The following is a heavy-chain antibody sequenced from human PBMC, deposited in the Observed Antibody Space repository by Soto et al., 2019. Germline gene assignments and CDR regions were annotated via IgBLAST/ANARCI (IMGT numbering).Heavy chain of an antibody. CDR1: GYTFTTYD. Sequence: ASVKVSCKASGYTFTTYDISWVRQAPGQGLEWMGWISAYNGNTNYAQNLQGRVTMTTDTSTNTAYMELRSLRSDDTAVYYCARERRRPYYDISTGYYPFDYWGQGTLVTVSS. D-gene: IGHD3-9*01. J-gene: IGHJ4*02. CDR3: ARERRRPYYDISTGYYPFDY. CDR2: ISAYNGNT. V-gene: IGHV1-18*01.